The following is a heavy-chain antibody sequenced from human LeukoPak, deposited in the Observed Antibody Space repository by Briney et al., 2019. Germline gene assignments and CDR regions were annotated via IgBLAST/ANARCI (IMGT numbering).Heavy chain of an antibody. J-gene: IGHJ4*02. CDR3: ARSYYHGSGSTYYFDY. V-gene: IGHV3-23*01. CDR1: GFTVSSNY. D-gene: IGHD3-10*01. Sequence: GGSLRLSCAASGFTVSSNYMSWVRQAPGKGLEWVSAISASGGSTYYADSVKGRFTISRDTSKNTLYLQMNSLRAEDTAVYYCARSYYHGSGSTYYFDYWGQGTLVTVSS. CDR2: ISASGGST.